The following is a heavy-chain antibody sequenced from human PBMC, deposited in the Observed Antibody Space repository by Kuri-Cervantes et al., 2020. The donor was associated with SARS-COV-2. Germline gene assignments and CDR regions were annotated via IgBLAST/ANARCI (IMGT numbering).Heavy chain of an antibody. CDR2: ISGSGGST. D-gene: IGHD3-10*01. Sequence: GGSLRLSCAASGFTFSSYAMSWVRQAPGKGLEWVSAISGSGGSTYYADSVKGRFTISRDNSKNTLYLQMNSLRAEDTAVYYCARSRVIIPRGYYYYGMDVWGQGTTVTVSS. V-gene: IGHV3-23*01. CDR1: GFTFSSYA. CDR3: ARSRVIIPRGYYYYGMDV. J-gene: IGHJ6*02.